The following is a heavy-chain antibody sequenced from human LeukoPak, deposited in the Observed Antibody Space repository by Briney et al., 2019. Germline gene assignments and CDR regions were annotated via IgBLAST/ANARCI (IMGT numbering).Heavy chain of an antibody. CDR2: ISGSGGST. V-gene: IGHV3-23*01. Sequence: PGGSLRLSCAASGFTFSSYAMSWVRQAPGKGLEWVSAISGSGGSTYYADSVKGRFTISRDNSKNTLYLQMNSLRAEDTAVYYCAKDREPYCSGGSCYSGYDYWGQGTLVTVSS. CDR3: AKDREPYCSGGSCYSGYDY. D-gene: IGHD2-15*01. CDR1: GFTFSSYA. J-gene: IGHJ4*02.